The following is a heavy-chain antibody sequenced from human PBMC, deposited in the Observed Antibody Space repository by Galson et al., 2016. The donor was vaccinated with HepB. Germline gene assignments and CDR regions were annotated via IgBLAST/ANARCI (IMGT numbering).Heavy chain of an antibody. D-gene: IGHD5-18*01. CDR3: ARSRRERDSYGFDY. Sequence: LRRSCAASGSSFSTYWMNWVRLAPGKGLQWVATINKDGSEKYYVDPVKGRFSISRADANNSVYLEMSSLRAEDTAVYFCARSRRERDSYGFDYWGRGTLVTVSS. CDR1: GSSFSTYW. CDR2: INKDGSEK. V-gene: IGHV3-7*03. J-gene: IGHJ4*02.